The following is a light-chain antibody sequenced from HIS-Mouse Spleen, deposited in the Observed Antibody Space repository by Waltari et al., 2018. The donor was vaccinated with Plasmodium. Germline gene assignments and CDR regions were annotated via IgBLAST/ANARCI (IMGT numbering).Light chain of an antibody. CDR3: YTTDSSGNQRV. V-gene: IGLV3-10*01. Sequence: SSELTQPPSVSVSPGQTARITCSGDALPKNYAYWYQQKSGQAPVLVIYEDSKRPSGIAERCSGSSSGTMATLTIRVAQVEDEADYYCYTTDSSGNQRVFGGGTKVTVL. CDR1: ALPKNY. J-gene: IGLJ3*02. CDR2: EDS.